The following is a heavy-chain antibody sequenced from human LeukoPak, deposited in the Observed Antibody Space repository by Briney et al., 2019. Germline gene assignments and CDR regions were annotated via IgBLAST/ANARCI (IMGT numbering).Heavy chain of an antibody. CDR3: ARATTNWTDAFDI. J-gene: IGHJ3*02. V-gene: IGHV3-21*01. Sequence: GGSLRLSCAASGFTFSSYSMNWVRQAPGKGLEWVSSISSSSSYIYYADSVKGQFTISRDNAKNSLYLQMNSLRAEDTAVYYCARATTNWTDAFDIWGQGTMVTVSS. CDR1: GFTFSSYS. D-gene: IGHD1-26*01. CDR2: ISSSSSYI.